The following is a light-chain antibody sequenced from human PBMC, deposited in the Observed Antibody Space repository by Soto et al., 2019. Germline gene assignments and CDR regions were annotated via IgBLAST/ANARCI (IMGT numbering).Light chain of an antibody. Sequence: QSVLTQPPSASGTPGQRVTISCSGSSSDIGSNYVYWYQHLPGRAPKLLIYRHVQRPSGVPDRFSGSKSGTSAFLAISGLRSEEEADYYCAAWDESLSACVFGGGTKLTVL. J-gene: IGLJ3*02. CDR2: RHV. CDR3: AAWDESLSACV. V-gene: IGLV1-47*01. CDR1: SSDIGSNY.